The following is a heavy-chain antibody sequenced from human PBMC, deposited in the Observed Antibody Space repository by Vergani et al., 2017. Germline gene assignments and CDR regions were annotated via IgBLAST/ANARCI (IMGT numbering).Heavy chain of an antibody. D-gene: IGHD5-18*01. CDR2: IYYSGST. CDR1: GGSFSGYY. CDR3: ARSVPGSQIQLWTRTPGYYYYMDV. J-gene: IGHJ6*03. V-gene: IGHV4-34*01. Sequence: QVQLQQWGAGLLKPSETLSLTCAVYGGSFSGYYWSWIRQPPGKGLEWIGSIYYSGSTYYNPSLKSRVTISVDTSKNQFSLKLSSVTAADTAVYYCARSVPGSQIQLWTRTPGYYYYMDVWGKGTTVTVSS.